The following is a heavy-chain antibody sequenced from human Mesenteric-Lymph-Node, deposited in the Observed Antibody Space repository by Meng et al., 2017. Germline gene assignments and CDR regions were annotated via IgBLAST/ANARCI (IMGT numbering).Heavy chain of an antibody. CDR1: GYSFKAYY. D-gene: IGHD6-13*01. J-gene: IGHJ6*02. CDR3: ARWAAAGYGLDV. CDR2: INPNNGDT. V-gene: IGHV1-2*02. Sequence: ASVKVSCKTSGYSFKAYYMHWVRQAPGQGLEWMGWINPNNGDTNYVQKFQGRVTVTRYMSSTTAYMEVSRLRPDDTAIYFCARWAAAGYGLDVWGQGTTVTVSS.